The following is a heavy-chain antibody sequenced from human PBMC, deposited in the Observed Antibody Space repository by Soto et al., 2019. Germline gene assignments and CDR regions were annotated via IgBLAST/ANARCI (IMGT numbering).Heavy chain of an antibody. D-gene: IGHD4-17*01. Sequence: EASVKVSCKVSGYTLTELSMHWVRQAPGQGLEWMGGFGPEDGETIYAQQFQGRVTMTADTSTDTVYLELTTLTSEDTAVYYCEVTTGYWGQGTMVTVSS. CDR3: EVTTGY. V-gene: IGHV1-24*01. J-gene: IGHJ4*02. CDR2: FGPEDGET. CDR1: GYTLTELS.